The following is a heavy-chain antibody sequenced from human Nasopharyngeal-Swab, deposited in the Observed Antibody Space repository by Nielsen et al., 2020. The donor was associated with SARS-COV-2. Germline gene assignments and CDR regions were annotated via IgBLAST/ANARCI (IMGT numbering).Heavy chain of an antibody. Sequence: SETLSLTCTVSGGSISSSTYYWAWIRQPPGKGLEWIGSIYYGGSTYYNPSLKSRATISVDTSKNQFSLKLSSVTAADTAVYYCATLGSSWYEYYFDYWGQGTLVTVSS. V-gene: IGHV4-39*01. CDR2: IYYGGST. CDR3: ATLGSSWYEYYFDY. J-gene: IGHJ4*02. CDR1: GGSISSSTYY. D-gene: IGHD6-13*01.